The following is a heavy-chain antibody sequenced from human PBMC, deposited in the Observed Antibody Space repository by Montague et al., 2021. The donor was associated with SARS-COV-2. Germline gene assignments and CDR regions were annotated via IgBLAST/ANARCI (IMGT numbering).Heavy chain of an antibody. D-gene: IGHD4-17*01. V-gene: IGHV2-70*11. Sequence: TLSLTCTFSGFSLSTSGMCVSWIRQPPGKALEWLARIDWDDDKYYSPSLKTRLTISKDTSKNQVVLTMTNMDPVDTATYYCARMTVTTALDYWGQGTLVTVSS. J-gene: IGHJ4*02. CDR1: GFSLSTSGMC. CDR3: ARMTVTTALDY. CDR2: IDWDDDK.